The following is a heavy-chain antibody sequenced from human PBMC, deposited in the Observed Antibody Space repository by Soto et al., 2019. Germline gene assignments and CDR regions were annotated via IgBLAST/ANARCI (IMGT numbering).Heavy chain of an antibody. CDR1: GFIFTNYA. D-gene: IGHD5-12*01. V-gene: IGHV3-23*01. Sequence: GGSLRLSCAASGFIFTNYAMNWVRQAPGKGLEWVSVIGGRGNSAYYADSVQGRFTISRDNSKNTLPLQMSSLTADDTAIYYCVREGRGSFDFWGRGTMVTVSS. CDR2: IGGRGNSA. CDR3: VREGRGSFDF. J-gene: IGHJ3*01.